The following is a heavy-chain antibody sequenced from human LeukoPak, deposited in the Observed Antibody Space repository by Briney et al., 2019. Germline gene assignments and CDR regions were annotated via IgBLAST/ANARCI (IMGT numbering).Heavy chain of an antibody. D-gene: IGHD4-23*01. Sequence: PSETLSLTCAVHGGSFSGYHWNWIRQSPGKGLEWIGEINDRGHTNYNPSLESRITISVDTSKKQFSLNLSSVTAADTAVYYCARDPTTVVTTPYYFDFLGQGTLVTVSS. CDR3: ARDPTTVVTTPYYFDF. V-gene: IGHV4-34*01. J-gene: IGHJ4*02. CDR1: GGSFSGYH. CDR2: INDRGHT.